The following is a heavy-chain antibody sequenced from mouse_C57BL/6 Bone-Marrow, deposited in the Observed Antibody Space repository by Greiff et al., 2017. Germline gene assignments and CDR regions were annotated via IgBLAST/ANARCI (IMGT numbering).Heavy chain of an antibody. CDR2: INPNYGTT. CDR1: GYSFTDYN. CDR3: AGRPTYNNYVPGWCDV. J-gene: IGHJ1*03. Sequence: EVQLQQSGPELVKPGASVKISCKASGYSFTDYNMNWVKQSNGKSLEWIGVINPNYGTTSYNQKFKGKATLTVDKSSSTAYMQLTSLTSEDSAVYYCAGRPTYNNYVPGWCDVWGTGTTVTVSS. V-gene: IGHV1-39*01. D-gene: IGHD2-5*01.